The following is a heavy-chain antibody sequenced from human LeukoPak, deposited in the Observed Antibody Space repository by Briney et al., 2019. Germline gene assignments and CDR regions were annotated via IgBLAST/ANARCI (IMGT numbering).Heavy chain of an antibody. CDR2: ISWDSDSI. CDR3: AKDKGLAGKNWYFDL. CDR1: GFTFDDYG. D-gene: IGHD6-19*01. V-gene: IGHV3-9*01. Sequence: GRSLRLSCTASGFTFDDYGMHWVRQAPGKGLEWVSGISWDSDSICYADSVKGRFTISRDNAKNALYLQMNSMRAEDTALYYCAKDKGLAGKNWYFDLWGGGTLVTVSS. J-gene: IGHJ2*01.